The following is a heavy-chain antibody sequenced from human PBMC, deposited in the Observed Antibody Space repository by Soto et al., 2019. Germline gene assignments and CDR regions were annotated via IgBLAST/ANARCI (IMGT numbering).Heavy chain of an antibody. J-gene: IGHJ4*02. CDR1: GFTFNIYG. V-gene: IGHV3-30*18. Sequence: VKLVESGGGVVQPGGSLRLSCAASGFTFNIYGMHWVRQAPDKGLEWVALISYDGSNQYYADSVKGRFTISRDNSKNTLFLQMNSLRADDTAVYYCAKDQASGQGSFDSWGQGTLGTVS. CDR3: AKDQASGQGSFDS. CDR2: ISYDGSNQ.